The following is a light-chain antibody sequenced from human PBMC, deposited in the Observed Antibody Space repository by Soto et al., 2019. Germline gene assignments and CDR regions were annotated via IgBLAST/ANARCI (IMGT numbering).Light chain of an antibody. CDR3: SSYTSSSTLV. CDR2: GNN. Sequence: QSVLTQPPSVSGAPGQSITISCTGSSSNIGAGFDVHWYQQLPGTAPKLLIFGNNNRPSGIPDRFSGSKSGTSASLAITGLQAEDEADYYCSSYTSSSTLVFGTGTKVTVL. J-gene: IGLJ1*01. CDR1: SSNIGAGFD. V-gene: IGLV1-40*01.